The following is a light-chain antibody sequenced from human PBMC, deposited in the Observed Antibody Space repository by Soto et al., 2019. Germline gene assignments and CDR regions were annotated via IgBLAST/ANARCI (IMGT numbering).Light chain of an antibody. CDR1: QTVSSSY. J-gene: IGKJ1*01. Sequence: EIVLTQSPGTLSFSPGERATLSCRASQTVSSSYLAWYQQKPGQAPSLLIYGASNRATGIPERFSGSGSGTDFTLTITRLAPEDFEVYYCQQYATSPRTFGQGTKVDIK. CDR3: QQYATSPRT. CDR2: GAS. V-gene: IGKV3-20*01.